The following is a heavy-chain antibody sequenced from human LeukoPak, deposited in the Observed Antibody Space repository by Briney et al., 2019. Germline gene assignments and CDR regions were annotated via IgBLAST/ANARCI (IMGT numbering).Heavy chain of an antibody. CDR2: IIPIFGTA. D-gene: IGHD2-2*01. CDR1: GGTFSSYA. CDR3: ARDEDIVVVPAAPFDY. J-gene: IGHJ4*02. Sequence: SVKVSCKASGGTFSSYAISWVRQAPGQHLECMGGIIPIFGTANYAQKFQGRVTITADKSTSTAYMELSSLRSEDTAVYYCARDEDIVVVPAAPFDYWGQGTLVTVSS. V-gene: IGHV1-69*06.